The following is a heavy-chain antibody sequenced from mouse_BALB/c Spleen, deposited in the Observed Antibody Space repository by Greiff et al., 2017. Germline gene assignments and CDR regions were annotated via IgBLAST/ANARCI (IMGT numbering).Heavy chain of an antibody. CDR3: AKTIYYTDWYFDV. CDR1: GFSLTSYG. J-gene: IGHJ1*01. CDR2: IWRGGST. D-gene: IGHD2-1*01. V-gene: IGHV2-5-1*01. Sequence: QVQLKQSGPSLVQPSQSLSITCTVSGFSLTSYGVHWVRQSPGKGLEWLGVIWRGGSTDYNAAFMSRLSITKDNSKSQVFFKMNSLQADDTAIYYCAKTIYYTDWYFDVWGAGTTVTVSS.